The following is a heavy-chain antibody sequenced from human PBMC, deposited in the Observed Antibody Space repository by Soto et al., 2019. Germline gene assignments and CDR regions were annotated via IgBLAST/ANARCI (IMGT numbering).Heavy chain of an antibody. CDR3: ARESSSSSYGYLDY. J-gene: IGHJ4*02. Sequence: SETLSLTCTVSGGSISSYYWSCIRQPPGKGLEWIGYIYYSGSTNYNPSLKSRVTISVDTSKNQFSLKLSSVTAADTAVYYCARESSSSSYGYLDYWGQGTLVTVSS. CDR2: IYYSGST. D-gene: IGHD6-13*01. CDR1: GGSISSYY. V-gene: IGHV4-59*01.